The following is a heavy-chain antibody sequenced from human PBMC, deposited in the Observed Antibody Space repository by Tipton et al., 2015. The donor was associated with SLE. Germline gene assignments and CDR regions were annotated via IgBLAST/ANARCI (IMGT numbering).Heavy chain of an antibody. V-gene: IGHV4-31*03. CDR2: IFHNGST. J-gene: IGHJ4*02. D-gene: IGHD3-10*01. Sequence: TLSLICTVSGVSISTGGHYWSWVRQHPGKGLEFIGYIFHNGSTLYNPSLKSRVSMSVASSRNQFSLKLTSVTAADTAVYYCTRGALLLWFGDWGQGTRVTVSS. CDR3: TRGALLLWFGD. CDR1: GVSISTGGHY.